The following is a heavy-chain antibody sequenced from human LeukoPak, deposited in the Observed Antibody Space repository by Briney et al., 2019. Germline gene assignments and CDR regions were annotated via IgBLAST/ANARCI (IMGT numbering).Heavy chain of an antibody. Sequence: GGSLRLSCAASGFTFSSYWMSWVRQAPGKGLEWVANIKQDGSEKYYVDSVKGRFTISRDNAKNSLYLQMNSLGAEDTAVYYCARDLRGSSSSYWGQGTLVTVSS. J-gene: IGHJ4*02. CDR2: IKQDGSEK. V-gene: IGHV3-7*01. CDR3: ARDLRGSSSSY. CDR1: GFTFSSYW. D-gene: IGHD6-6*01.